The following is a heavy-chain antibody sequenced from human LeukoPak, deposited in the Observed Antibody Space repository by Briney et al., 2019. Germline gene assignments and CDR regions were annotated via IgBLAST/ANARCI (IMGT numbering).Heavy chain of an antibody. CDR3: AKNRGGSYYSGSDY. J-gene: IGHJ4*02. CDR1: GFTFSSYA. D-gene: IGHD1-26*01. V-gene: IGHV3-23*01. Sequence: GGSLRLSCAASGFTFSSYAMNWVRQAPGKGLEWVSAVRGSDAGTSYADSVKGRFTVSRDNSKNTLYLQMNSLRAEDTAVYYCAKNRGGSYYSGSDYWGQGTLVTVSS. CDR2: VRGSDAGT.